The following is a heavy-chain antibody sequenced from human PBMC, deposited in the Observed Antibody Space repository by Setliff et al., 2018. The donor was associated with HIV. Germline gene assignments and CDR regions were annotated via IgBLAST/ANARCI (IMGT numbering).Heavy chain of an antibody. D-gene: IGHD1-1*01. J-gene: IGHJ3*01. Sequence: PSETLSLTCIVSDNSISNYYWNWIRQPPGKGLEWIGYTHHTGATDYSPSLKSRVATSVDPSKNQCSLILRSVTAAETAIYYCARWGETTGIRAFDLWGQGITVTVSS. CDR3: ARWGETTGIRAFDL. CDR1: DNSISNYY. V-gene: IGHV4-59*12. CDR2: THHTGAT.